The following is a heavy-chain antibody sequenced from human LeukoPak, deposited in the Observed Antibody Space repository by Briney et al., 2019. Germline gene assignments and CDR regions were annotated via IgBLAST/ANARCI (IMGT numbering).Heavy chain of an antibody. Sequence: GGSLRLSCAASGFTFSSYGMHWVRQAPGKGLEWVAVISYDGSNKYYADSVKGRFTISRDISKNTLYLQMNSLRTEDTAVYYCAKDRPGDNWYFDLWGRGTLVTVSS. CDR2: ISYDGSNK. CDR1: GFTFSSYG. J-gene: IGHJ2*01. CDR3: AKDRPGDNWYFDL. V-gene: IGHV3-30*18. D-gene: IGHD4-17*01.